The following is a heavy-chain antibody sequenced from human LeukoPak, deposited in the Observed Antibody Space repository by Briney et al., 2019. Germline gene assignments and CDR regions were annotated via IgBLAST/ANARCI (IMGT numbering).Heavy chain of an antibody. CDR3: ARNRQQLVTSGLVFFDP. J-gene: IGHJ5*02. D-gene: IGHD6-13*01. CDR1: GGTFSSYT. Sequence: ASVKVSCKASGGTFSSYTISWVRQAPGQGLEWMGRINPNSGGTNYAQKFQGRVTMTRDTSISTAYMELSRLRSDDTAVYYCARNRQQLVTSGLVFFDPWGQGTLVTVSS. V-gene: IGHV1-2*06. CDR2: INPNSGGT.